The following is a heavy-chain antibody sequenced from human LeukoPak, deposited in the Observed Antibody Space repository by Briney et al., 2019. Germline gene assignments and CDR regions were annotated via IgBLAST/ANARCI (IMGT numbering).Heavy chain of an antibody. J-gene: IGHJ4*02. V-gene: IGHV3-53*01. CDR2: IYADGST. CDR1: GFTVSSDY. Sequence: PGGSLRLSCAASGFTVSSDYVSWVRQAPGKGLEWVSVIYADGSTYYADSVKGRFTISRDNSKNTVYLQVNTLRAEDTALYYCARLEKQQRGFYFDYWGQGPWSPSPQ. CDR3: ARLEKQQRGFYFDY. D-gene: IGHD6-13*01.